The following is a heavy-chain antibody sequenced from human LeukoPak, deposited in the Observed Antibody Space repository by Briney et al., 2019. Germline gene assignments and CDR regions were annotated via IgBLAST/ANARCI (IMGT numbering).Heavy chain of an antibody. CDR3: ARGYSSGWPPSDGMDV. J-gene: IGHJ6*02. CDR2: INSDGSST. V-gene: IGHV3-74*01. Sequence: GGSLRLSCAASGFTFSSYWMHWVRQAPGKGLVWVSRINSDGSSTSYADSVKSRFTFSIDNAKNTLYLQMNSPRAEDTAVYYCARGYSSGWPPSDGMDVWGQGTTVTVSS. CDR1: GFTFSSYW. D-gene: IGHD6-19*01.